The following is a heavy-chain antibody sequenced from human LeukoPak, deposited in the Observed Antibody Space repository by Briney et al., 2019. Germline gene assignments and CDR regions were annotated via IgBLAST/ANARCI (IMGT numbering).Heavy chain of an antibody. Sequence: ASVKVSCKASGYTFTGYYMHWVRQAPGQGLEWMGWINPNSGGTNYAQKFQGRVTMTRDTSISTAYMELSRLRSDDTAVYYCARDRPTSTIFGVVIISYYFDYWGQGTLVTVSS. CDR3: ARDRPTSTIFGVVIISYYFDY. J-gene: IGHJ4*02. CDR2: INPNSGGT. D-gene: IGHD3-3*01. V-gene: IGHV1-2*02. CDR1: GYTFTGYY.